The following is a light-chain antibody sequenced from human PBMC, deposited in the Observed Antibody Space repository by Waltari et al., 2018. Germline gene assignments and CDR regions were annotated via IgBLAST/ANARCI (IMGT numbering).Light chain of an antibody. Sequence: QSVLTQPPSASGTPGQRVTISCAGSSSNIGSNTVNWYQQLPGTAPKLLMYNNNQRPSGVPDRFSGSKSGTSASLAISGLQSEDEADYYCAAWDDSLNGLYVFGTGTKVTVL. J-gene: IGLJ1*01. V-gene: IGLV1-44*01. CDR1: SSNIGSNT. CDR2: NNN. CDR3: AAWDDSLNGLYV.